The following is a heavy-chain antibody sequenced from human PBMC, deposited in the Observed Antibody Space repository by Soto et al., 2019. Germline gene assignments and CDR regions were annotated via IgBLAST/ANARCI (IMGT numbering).Heavy chain of an antibody. V-gene: IGHV4-39*01. CDR2: MYYSGSS. CDR1: GGSISSRTFW. D-gene: IGHD4-4*01. CDR3: ARHPRDDYNYGGSGIFDY. J-gene: IGHJ4*02. Sequence: QLQLQESGPGLVKPSETLSLTCSVSGGSISSRTFWWAWIRQPPGKVLEWFGDMYYSGSSYSSPSLMIRVTLSRDTSKNQLSLKLNSVTAADTAVYYCARHPRDDYNYGGSGIFDYWGQGTLVTVSS.